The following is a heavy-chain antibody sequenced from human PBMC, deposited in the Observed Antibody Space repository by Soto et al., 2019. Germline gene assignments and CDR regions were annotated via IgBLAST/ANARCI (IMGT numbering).Heavy chain of an antibody. V-gene: IGHV3-23*01. CDR1: GFTFSSYA. CDR3: AKDLIRAYYYDSSGQGYFDY. J-gene: IGHJ4*02. CDR2: ISGSGGST. Sequence: EVQLLESGGGLVQPGGSLRLSCAASGFTFSSYAMSWVRQAPGKGLEWVSAISGSGGSTYYADSVKGRFTISRDNSKNTLYLQMNSLRAEDTAVYYCAKDLIRAYYYDSSGQGYFDYWGQGTLVTVSS. D-gene: IGHD3-22*01.